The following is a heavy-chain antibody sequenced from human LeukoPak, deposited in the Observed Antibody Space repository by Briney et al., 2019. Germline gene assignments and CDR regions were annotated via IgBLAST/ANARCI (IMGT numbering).Heavy chain of an antibody. CDR1: GGTFSSYA. D-gene: IGHD4-17*01. J-gene: IGHJ4*02. CDR2: IIPIFGTA. V-gene: IGHV1-69*05. CDR3: ASLSYGDYNDY. Sequence: ASVKVSCKASGGTFSSYAISWVRQAPGQGLEWMGGIIPIFGTANYAQKFQGRATITTDESTSTAYMELSSLRSEDTAVYYCASLSYGDYNDYWGQGTLVTVSS.